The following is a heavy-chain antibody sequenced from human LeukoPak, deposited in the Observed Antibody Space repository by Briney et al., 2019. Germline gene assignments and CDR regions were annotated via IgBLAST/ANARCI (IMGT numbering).Heavy chain of an antibody. CDR1: GYSISSGYY. Sequence: SETLSPTCTVSGYSISSGYYWGWIRQSPGKGLEWIGSIYHSGSTYYNPSLKSRVTISVDTSKNQFSLKLSSVTAPDTAVYYCARAGNPVVVAATTPPGFDYWGQGTLVTVSS. J-gene: IGHJ4*02. CDR2: IYHSGST. V-gene: IGHV4-38-2*02. CDR3: ARAGNPVVVAATTPPGFDY. D-gene: IGHD2-15*01.